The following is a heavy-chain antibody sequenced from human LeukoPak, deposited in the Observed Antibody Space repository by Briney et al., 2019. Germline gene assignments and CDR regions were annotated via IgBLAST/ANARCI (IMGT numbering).Heavy chain of an antibody. V-gene: IGHV4-39*01. Sequence: SETLSLTCTVSGGSISSSSYYWGWLRQPPGRGLEWLGSIYYSGSTYYNPSLKSRVTISVDTSKNQFSLKLSSVTAADTAVYYCARHSALSNPFDYWGQGTLVTVSS. J-gene: IGHJ4*02. CDR1: GGSISSSSYY. D-gene: IGHD4-4*01. CDR3: ARHSALSNPFDY. CDR2: IYYSGST.